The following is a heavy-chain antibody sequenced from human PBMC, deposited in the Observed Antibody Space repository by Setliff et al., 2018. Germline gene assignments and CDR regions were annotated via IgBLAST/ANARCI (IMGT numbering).Heavy chain of an antibody. J-gene: IGHJ4*02. CDR3: ARVMGDYGGYFDY. D-gene: IGHD3-16*01. Sequence: ASVKVSCKASGYTFTGYYMHWVRQAPGQGPEWMGRINTNNGGTNYAQKFQGRVTLSRDTSITTAYMELSRLRADDTAVYYCARVMGDYGGYFDYWGQGTLVTVSS. CDR2: INTNNGGT. CDR1: GYTFTGYY. V-gene: IGHV1-2*06.